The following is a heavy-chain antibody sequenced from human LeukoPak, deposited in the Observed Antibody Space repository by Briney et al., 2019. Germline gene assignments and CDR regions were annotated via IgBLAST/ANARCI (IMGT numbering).Heavy chain of an antibody. V-gene: IGHV4-39*07. D-gene: IGHD2-21*01. CDR2: IYYSGST. CDR3: TRRPYGDALDI. CDR1: GASISGRSYY. J-gene: IGHJ3*02. Sequence: SETLSLTCTVSGASISGRSYYWGWIRQPPGKGLEWIGSIYYSGSTYYNPSLKSRVTISVDTSKNQFSLKLNSVTAADTAVYYCTRRPYGDALDIWGQGTMVTVSS.